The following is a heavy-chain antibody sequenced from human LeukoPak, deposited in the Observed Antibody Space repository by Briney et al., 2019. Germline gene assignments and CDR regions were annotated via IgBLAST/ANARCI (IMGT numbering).Heavy chain of an antibody. V-gene: IGHV4-4*07. J-gene: IGHJ4*02. CDR2: VSTSGST. CDR3: ARGDYGSGSYSADY. D-gene: IGHD3-10*01. CDR1: GDSISRYY. Sequence: SETLSLTCTVSGDSISRYYWSWIRQPAGKGLEWIGRVSTSGSTNYNPSLKSRVTMSVDTSKNQFSLKLSSVTAADTAVYYCARGDYGSGSYSADYWGQGTLVTVSS.